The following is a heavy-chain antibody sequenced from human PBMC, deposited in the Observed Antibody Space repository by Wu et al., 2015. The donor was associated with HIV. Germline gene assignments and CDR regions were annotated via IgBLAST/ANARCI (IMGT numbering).Heavy chain of an antibody. J-gene: IGHJ4*02. CDR2: MNPNSGNT. CDR1: GYTFTSYD. D-gene: IGHD3-22*01. V-gene: IGHV1-8*01. CDR3: ARGRRGYYYDSSGYYYFDY. Sequence: QVQLVQSGAEVKKPGASVKVSCKASGYTFTSYDINWVRQATGQGLEWMGWMNPNSGNTGYAQKFQGRVTMTRNTSISTAYMELSSLRSEDTAVYYCARGRRGYYYDSSGYYYFDYWARERWSPSPQ.